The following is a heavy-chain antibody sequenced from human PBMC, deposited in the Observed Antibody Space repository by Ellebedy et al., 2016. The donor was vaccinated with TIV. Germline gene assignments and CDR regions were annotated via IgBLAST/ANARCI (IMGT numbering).Heavy chain of an antibody. CDR3: ARGGMDCSGGSCSAGYYYMDV. Sequence: AASVKVSCKASGYTFTSYYMHWMRQAPGQGLEWMGILNPSDGSTTYAQKFQGRVIMTRDTSTSTLYMQLSSRRSEETAVYYCARGGMDCSGGSCSAGYYYMDVWGKGTTVTVSS. D-gene: IGHD2-15*01. CDR2: LNPSDGST. V-gene: IGHV1-46*01. J-gene: IGHJ6*03. CDR1: GYTFTSYY.